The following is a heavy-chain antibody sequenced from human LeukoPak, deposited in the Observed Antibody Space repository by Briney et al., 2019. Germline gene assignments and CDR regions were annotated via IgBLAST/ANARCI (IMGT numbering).Heavy chain of an antibody. D-gene: IGHD6-19*01. Sequence: SSETLSLTCTVSGGSISSSRYYWGWIRQPPGKGLEWIGSIYYSGSTYYNPSLKSRVTMSVDTSKNQFSLKLSSVTAADTAVYYCARHEQPRSSRSGPCDIWGQGTMVTVSS. V-gene: IGHV4-39*01. CDR3: ARHEQPRSSRSGPCDI. CDR2: IYYSGST. CDR1: GGSISSSRYY. J-gene: IGHJ3*02.